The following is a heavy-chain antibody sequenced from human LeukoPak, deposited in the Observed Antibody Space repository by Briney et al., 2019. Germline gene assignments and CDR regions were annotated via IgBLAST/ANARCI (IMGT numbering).Heavy chain of an antibody. D-gene: IGHD3-9*01. CDR2: INHSGST. V-gene: IGHV4-34*01. Sequence: SETLSLTCAVYGGSFSGYYWSWIRQPPGKGLEWIGEINHSGSTNYNPSLKSRVTISVDTPKNQFSLKLSSVTAADTAVYYCAREGGLRYFDWLFDYFDYWGQGTLVTVSS. J-gene: IGHJ4*02. CDR1: GGSFSGYY. CDR3: AREGGLRYFDWLFDYFDY.